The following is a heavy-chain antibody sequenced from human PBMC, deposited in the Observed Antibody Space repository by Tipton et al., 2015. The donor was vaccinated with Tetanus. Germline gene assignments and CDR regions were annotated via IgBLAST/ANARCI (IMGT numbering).Heavy chain of an antibody. CDR2: IYSDGNT. CDR3: ARDSDDSSGYYCYYYGMDV. V-gene: IGHV3-53*01. J-gene: IGHJ6*02. CDR1: GFTFSSFG. D-gene: IGHD3-22*01. Sequence: SLRLSCVASGFTFSSFGMNWVRQPPGKGLEWVSVIYSDGNTYYADSVKGRFTISRDNSKNTLYLQMNSLRAEDTAVYYCARDSDDSSGYYCYYYGMDVWGQGTTVTVSS.